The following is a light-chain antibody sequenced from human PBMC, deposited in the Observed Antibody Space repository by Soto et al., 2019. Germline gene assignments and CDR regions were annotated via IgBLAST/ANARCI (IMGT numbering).Light chain of an antibody. J-gene: IGKJ5*01. CDR1: EIVRGN. V-gene: IGKV3-15*01. CDR3: PQYYDSPSIT. CDR2: GAS. Sequence: EIVMTQSPATLSVPPGDRATLSCRASEIVRGNLAWYQQKPGQAPRLLICGASRRAADMTARFSGSGTRTEFTLSISTLESQDFATYYCPQYYDSPSITFGQGTRLE.